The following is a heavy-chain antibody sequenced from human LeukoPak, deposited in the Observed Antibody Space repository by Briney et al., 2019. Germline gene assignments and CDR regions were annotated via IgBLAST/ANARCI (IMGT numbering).Heavy chain of an antibody. CDR2: IWYDGSNK. V-gene: IGHV3-33*01. J-gene: IGHJ2*01. D-gene: IGHD2/OR15-2a*01. Sequence: GSLRLSCAASGFTFSSYGMHWVRQAPGKGLKWVAVIWYDGSNKYYPDSVQGRFTISRDNSKNTLYLQVNSLRAEDTAVYYCARDRSMSGWYIDLWGRGTLVTVSS. CDR3: ARDRSMSGWYIDL. CDR1: GFTFSSYG.